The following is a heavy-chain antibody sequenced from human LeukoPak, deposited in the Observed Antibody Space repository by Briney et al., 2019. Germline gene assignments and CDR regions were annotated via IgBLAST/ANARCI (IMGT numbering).Heavy chain of an antibody. Sequence: PSETLSLTCSVSGVSISSTAYYWGWIRQPPGKGLEWIGSIYYTGITYYNPSLKSRVTISLDTSRNQFSLKLNSVTAEETAVYYCAGRRGDDDYRPDYWGQGTLVTVSS. D-gene: IGHD4-11*01. CDR3: AGRRGDDDYRPDY. CDR2: IYYTGIT. V-gene: IGHV4-39*01. CDR1: GVSISSTAYY. J-gene: IGHJ4*02.